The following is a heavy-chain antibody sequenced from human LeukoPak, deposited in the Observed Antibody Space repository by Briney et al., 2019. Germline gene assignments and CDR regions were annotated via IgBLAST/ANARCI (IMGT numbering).Heavy chain of an antibody. Sequence: TGGSLRLSCVGSGFTFSDYGMHWVRQAPGKGLEWVALISYDGSNKYYADSVKGRFTISRDTSKNTLHLQMDSLRVEDTAMYYCARYYGSGSLDYWGQGTLVTVSS. J-gene: IGHJ4*02. V-gene: IGHV3-30*03. D-gene: IGHD3-10*01. CDR1: GFTFSDYG. CDR2: ISYDGSNK. CDR3: ARYYGSGSLDY.